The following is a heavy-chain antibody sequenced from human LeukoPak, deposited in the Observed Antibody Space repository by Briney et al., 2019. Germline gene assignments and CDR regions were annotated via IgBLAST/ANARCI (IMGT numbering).Heavy chain of an antibody. Sequence: SETLSLTCAVSGGSFSGYYWSWIRQPPGKGLEWIGVIYHSGSTNYNPSLKSRVTISVDTSKNQFSLKLSSVTAADTAVYYCARARTPLTYYYYYVDVWGKGTTVTVSS. V-gene: IGHV4-34*01. CDR3: ARARTPLTYYYYYVDV. CDR2: IYHSGST. J-gene: IGHJ6*03. CDR1: GGSFSGYY.